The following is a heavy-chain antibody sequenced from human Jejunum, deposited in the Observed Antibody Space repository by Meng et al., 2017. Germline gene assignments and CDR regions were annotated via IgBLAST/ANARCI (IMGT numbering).Heavy chain of an antibody. V-gene: IGHV3-23*01. CDR2: ISRSGGT. Sequence: GESLKISCAPSGFTFSAYAMNWVRQAPGKGLEWVSIISRSGGTYYADSVKGRFTISRDNSKNTLYLQMNSVRAEDTAVYYCARDISTGTLDYFHPWGQGTLVTVSS. CDR3: ARDISTGTLDYFHP. J-gene: IGHJ4*02. CDR1: GFTFSAYA. D-gene: IGHD4-17*01.